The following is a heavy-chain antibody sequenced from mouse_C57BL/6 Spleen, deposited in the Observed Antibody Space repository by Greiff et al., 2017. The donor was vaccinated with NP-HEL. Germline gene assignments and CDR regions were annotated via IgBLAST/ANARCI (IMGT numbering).Heavy chain of an antibody. Sequence: EVQLQQSGPELVKPGASVKISCKASGYTFTDYYMNWVKQSHGKSLEWIGDINPNNGGTSYNQKFKGKATLTVDKSSSTAYMELRSLTSEDSAVYYCARHGSGMDYWGQGTSVTVSS. CDR3: ARHGSGMDY. CDR2: INPNNGGT. J-gene: IGHJ4*01. D-gene: IGHD1-1*01. CDR1: GYTFTDYY. V-gene: IGHV1-26*01.